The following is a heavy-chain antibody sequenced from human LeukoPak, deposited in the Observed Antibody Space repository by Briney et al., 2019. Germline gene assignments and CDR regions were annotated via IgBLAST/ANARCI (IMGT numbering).Heavy chain of an antibody. D-gene: IGHD1-26*01. CDR1: RCTFTSYG. CDR3: VRRVHCGKWEFGD. CDR2: ISAYNGNT. V-gene: IGHV1-18*01. J-gene: IGHJ4*02. Sequence: ASVKVSCKASRCTFTSYGISWVRQAPGQGLGWMGWISAYNGNTNYAQKLQGRVTMTTDTSTSTAYMELMGLRSDDSDVYYCVRRVHCGKWEFGDWGQGTLVTVSS.